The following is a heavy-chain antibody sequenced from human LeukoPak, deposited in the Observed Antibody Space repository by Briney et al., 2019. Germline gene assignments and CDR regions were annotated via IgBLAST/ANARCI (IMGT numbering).Heavy chain of an antibody. V-gene: IGHV4-34*01. D-gene: IGHD5-18*01. CDR1: GGSFSGYY. CDR3: ATGDTYNWFDP. J-gene: IGHJ5*01. CDR2: INHSGST. Sequence: SETLSLTCAVYGGSFSGYYWSWIRQPPGKGLGWIGEINHSGSTNYNPSLQSRIPISVDTSKNQFSLKLSSVTAADTAVYYGATGDTYNWFDPWGQGTLVTVSS.